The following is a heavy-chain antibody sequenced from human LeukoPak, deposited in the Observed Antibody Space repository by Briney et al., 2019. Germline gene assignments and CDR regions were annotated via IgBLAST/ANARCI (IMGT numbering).Heavy chain of an antibody. Sequence: PGGSLRLSCAASGFTFSSYGMHWVRQAPGKGLEWVAVISYDGSNKYYADSVKGRFTISRDNSKNTLYLQMNSLRAEDTAVYYCAKIAVAGSYGMDVWGQGTTVTVSS. V-gene: IGHV3-30*18. CDR1: GFTFSSYG. CDR2: ISYDGSNK. D-gene: IGHD6-19*01. CDR3: AKIAVAGSYGMDV. J-gene: IGHJ6*02.